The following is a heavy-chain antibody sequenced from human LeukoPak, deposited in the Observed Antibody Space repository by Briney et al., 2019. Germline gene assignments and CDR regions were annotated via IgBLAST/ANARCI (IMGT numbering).Heavy chain of an antibody. CDR1: GYKFTDDY. J-gene: IGHJ4*02. CDR3: ATLDRPSGLDYFDY. CDR2: INPDSGFT. D-gene: IGHD3/OR15-3a*01. Sequence: ASVKVSCKASGYKFTDDYMHWVRQAPGQGLEFMGWINPDSGFTNYAQKFKGRVTMTRDTSISTAYLEVRSLTSDDTAVYYCATLDRPSGLDYFDYWGQGTLVTVSS. V-gene: IGHV1-2*02.